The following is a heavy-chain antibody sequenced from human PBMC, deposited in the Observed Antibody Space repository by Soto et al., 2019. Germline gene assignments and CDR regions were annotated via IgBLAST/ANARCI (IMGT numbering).Heavy chain of an antibody. Sequence: GGSLRLSCAASGFTFSSYGMHWVRQAPGKGLEWVAVISYDGSNKYYADSVKGRFTISRDNSKNTLYLQMNSLRAEDTAVYYCAKDLGGSGREGMDVWGQGTTVTVSS. V-gene: IGHV3-30*18. CDR2: ISYDGSNK. J-gene: IGHJ6*02. CDR1: GFTFSSYG. D-gene: IGHD3-10*01. CDR3: AKDLGGSGREGMDV.